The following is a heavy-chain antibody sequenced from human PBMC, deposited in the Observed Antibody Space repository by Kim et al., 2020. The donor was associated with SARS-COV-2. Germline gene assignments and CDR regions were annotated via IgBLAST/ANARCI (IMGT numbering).Heavy chain of an antibody. J-gene: IGHJ4*02. V-gene: IGHV1-69*13. CDR3: ASNQYREPYYYDSSGRWVYFDY. D-gene: IGHD3-22*01. Sequence: SVKVSCKASGGTFSSYAISWVRQAPGQGLEWMGGIIPIFGTANYAQKFQGRVTITADESTSTAYMELSSLRSEDTAVYYCASNQYREPYYYDSSGRWVYFDYWGQGTLVTVSS. CDR2: IIPIFGTA. CDR1: GGTFSSYA.